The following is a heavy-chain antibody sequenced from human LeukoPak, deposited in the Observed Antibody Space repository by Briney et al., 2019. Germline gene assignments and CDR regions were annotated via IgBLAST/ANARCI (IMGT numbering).Heavy chain of an antibody. J-gene: IGHJ4*02. Sequence: PGGSLRLSCAASGFTFSSYAMHWVRQAPGKGLEWVAVISYDGSNKYYADSVKGRFTISRDNSKNTLYLQMNSLRAEDTAVYYCAREWGGDYFDHWGQGTLVTVSS. CDR3: AREWGGDYFDH. CDR1: GFTFSSYA. CDR2: ISYDGSNK. D-gene: IGHD3-16*01. V-gene: IGHV3-30-3*01.